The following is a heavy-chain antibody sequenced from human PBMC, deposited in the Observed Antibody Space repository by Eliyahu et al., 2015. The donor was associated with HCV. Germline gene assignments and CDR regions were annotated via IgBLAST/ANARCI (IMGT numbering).Heavy chain of an antibody. J-gene: IGHJ4*02. V-gene: IGHV3-30*18. Sequence: VQLVESGGGVVQSGRSLXLSCXASGFXFRXFXMHWVRQAPGKGLEWLAIISYDTSNSYYADSVKGRFTISRDNSRNTLYLQMNSLRVEDTAVYYCSKESPPGYMNRQIRPLDSWGQGTLVTVSS. CDR2: ISYDTSNS. CDR1: GFXFRXFX. D-gene: IGHD3-16*02. CDR3: SKESPPGYMNRQIRPLDS.